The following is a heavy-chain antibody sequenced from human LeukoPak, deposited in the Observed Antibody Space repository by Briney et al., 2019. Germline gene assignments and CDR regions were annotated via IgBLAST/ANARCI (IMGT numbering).Heavy chain of an antibody. Sequence: SETLSLTCTVSGGSISSYYWSWIRQPAGKGLEWIGRIYTSGSTNYNPSLKSRVTMSVDTSKSQFSLKLSSVTAADTAVYYCARLITMVRGVIEDYWGQGTLVTVSS. V-gene: IGHV4-4*07. CDR3: ARLITMVRGVIEDY. D-gene: IGHD3-10*01. J-gene: IGHJ4*02. CDR1: GGSISSYY. CDR2: IYTSGST.